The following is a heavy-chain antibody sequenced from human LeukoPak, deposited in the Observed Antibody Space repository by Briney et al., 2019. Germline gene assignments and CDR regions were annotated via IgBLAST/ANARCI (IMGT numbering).Heavy chain of an antibody. D-gene: IGHD2-15*01. CDR3: ARGAAPDY. V-gene: IGHV1-8*03. CDR2: MNPNSGNT. Sequence: ASVKVSCKVSGYTLTELSMHWVRQATGQGLEWMGWMNPNSGNTGYAQKFQGRVTITRNTSISAAYMELSSLRSEDTAMYYCARGAAPDYWGQGTLVTVSS. J-gene: IGHJ4*02. CDR1: GYTLTELS.